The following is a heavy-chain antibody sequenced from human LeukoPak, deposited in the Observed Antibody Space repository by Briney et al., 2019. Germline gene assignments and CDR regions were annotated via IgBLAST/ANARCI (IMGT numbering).Heavy chain of an antibody. CDR1: GGSISRYY. D-gene: IGHD1-26*01. CDR2: ISYSGRT. J-gene: IGHJ4*02. Sequence: SETLSLTCTVSGGSISRYYWSWIRQPPGKGLEWIGYISYSGRTNYNPSLKSRVTISVDTSKNQFSLKLNSVTATDTAVYYCARHSGSYYDNYDYWGQGTLVTVSS. CDR3: ARHSGSYYDNYDY. V-gene: IGHV4-59*08.